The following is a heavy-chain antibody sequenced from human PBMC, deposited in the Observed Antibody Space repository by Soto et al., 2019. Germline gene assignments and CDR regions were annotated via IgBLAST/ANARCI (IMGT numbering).Heavy chain of an antibody. CDR3: ARGRGDSLTGYYYFDS. CDR1: GGSFGSYV. Sequence: QVQLVQSGAEVKNPGSSVKVSCKASGGSFGSYVISWVRQAPGQGLEWIGGIDPRFGTTRDAQNFQGRVRITADDSTAIAHLELGSLRSEDSAVYYCARGRGDSLTGYYYFDSWGQGTLVTISS. CDR2: IDPRFGTT. D-gene: IGHD3-9*01. V-gene: IGHV1-69*01. J-gene: IGHJ4*02.